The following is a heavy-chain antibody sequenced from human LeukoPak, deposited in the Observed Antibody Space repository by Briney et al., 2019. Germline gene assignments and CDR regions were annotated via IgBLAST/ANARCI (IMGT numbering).Heavy chain of an antibody. CDR2: ISSSSSYI. J-gene: IGHJ4*02. Sequence: GGSLRLSCAASGFTFSSYSMNWVRQAPGKGLEWVSSISSSSSYIYYADSVKGRFTISRDNAKNSLYLQMNSLRAEDTAVYYCARDLSGYYYRDFDYWGQGTLVTVSS. CDR3: ARDLSGYYYRDFDY. CDR1: GFTFSSYS. D-gene: IGHD3-22*01. V-gene: IGHV3-21*01.